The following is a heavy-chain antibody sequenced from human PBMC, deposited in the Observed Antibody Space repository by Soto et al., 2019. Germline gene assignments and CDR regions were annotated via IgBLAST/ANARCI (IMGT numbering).Heavy chain of an antibody. CDR2: IYATGTT. Sequence: SETLSLTCTVSGASISGFYWSWIRKSAGKGLEWIGRIYATGTTDYNPSLKSRVMMSVDTSKKQFSLKLRSVTAADTAVYYCVRDGTKTLRDWFDTWGQGMSVTVSS. CDR3: VRDGTKTLRDWFDT. V-gene: IGHV4-4*07. D-gene: IGHD1-1*01. CDR1: GASISGFY. J-gene: IGHJ5*02.